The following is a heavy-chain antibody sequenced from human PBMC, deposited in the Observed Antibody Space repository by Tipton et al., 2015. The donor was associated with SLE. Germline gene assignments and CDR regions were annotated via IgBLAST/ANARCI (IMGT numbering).Heavy chain of an antibody. V-gene: IGHV3-30*04. Sequence: SLRLSCAVSGFTFSSYAVHWVRQAPGQGLEWAAVISYDGSKKYYADSVKGRFTISRDNSKNTLYLQMNSLRVEDTAVYHCGRPWGLSSGWQGSAFDIWGQGTMVTVSS. J-gene: IGHJ3*02. CDR2: ISYDGSKK. CDR3: GRPWGLSSGWQGSAFDI. D-gene: IGHD6-19*01. CDR1: GFTFSSYA.